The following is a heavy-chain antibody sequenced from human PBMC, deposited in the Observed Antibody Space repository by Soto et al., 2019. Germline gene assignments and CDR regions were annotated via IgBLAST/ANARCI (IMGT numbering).Heavy chain of an antibody. CDR3: ARVPSPLYGSTDWIP. Sequence: SETLSLTCSVSGGSIISGAYYWSWIRQHPGKGLEWIGSIYFSGTTYYTPSLKSRLAISVDTSKNQFSLKLGSVTAADTAVYYCARVPSPLYGSTDWIPWGQGTLVTVSS. V-gene: IGHV4-31*03. CDR1: GGSIISGAYY. J-gene: IGHJ5*02. D-gene: IGHD3-10*01. CDR2: IYFSGTT.